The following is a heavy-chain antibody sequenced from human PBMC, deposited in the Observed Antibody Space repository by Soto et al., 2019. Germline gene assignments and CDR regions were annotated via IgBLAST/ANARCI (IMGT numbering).Heavy chain of an antibody. CDR3: ERDALPSIFDLVNDGPAI. CDR1: GFTFDDYA. D-gene: IGHD3-3*01. CDR2: ITWNSGSI. Sequence: EVQLVESGGDLVQPGRSLRLSCAASGFTFDDYAMHWVRQAPGKGLEWVSGITWNSGSIGYADFVKGRFTISRDNAKNPFFLQRTGRRAEETPLNSVERDALPSIFDLVNDGPAIGGRGTMVTAS. V-gene: IGHV3-9*01. J-gene: IGHJ3*02.